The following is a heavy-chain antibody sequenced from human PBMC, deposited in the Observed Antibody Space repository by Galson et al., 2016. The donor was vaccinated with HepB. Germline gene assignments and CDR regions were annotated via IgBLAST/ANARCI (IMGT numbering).Heavy chain of an antibody. Sequence: TLSLTCAVSGGSISGGGYSWTWIRQPPGKGLEWIGHIFQSGSPSYNTSFKSQVTISIHRSNNHSSLMLSSGTAADSAVYYCARGGDGYSYHYDYGMDVWGQGTTVTVSS. CDR3: ARGGDGYSYHYDYGMDV. CDR1: GGSISGGGYS. V-gene: IGHV4-30-2*01. D-gene: IGHD2-21*02. J-gene: IGHJ6*02. CDR2: IFQSGSP.